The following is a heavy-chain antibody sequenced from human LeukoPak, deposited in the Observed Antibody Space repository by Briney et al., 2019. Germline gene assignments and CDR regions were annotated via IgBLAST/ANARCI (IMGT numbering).Heavy chain of an antibody. CDR3: ARARGSGWYRTDY. CDR2: INHSGST. J-gene: IGHJ4*02. Sequence: SETLSLTCAVYGGSFSGYYWSWIRQPPGKGLEWIGEINHSGSTNYNPSLKSRVTISVDTSKNQFSLKLSSVTAADTAVYYCARARGSGWYRTDYWGQGTLVTVSS. CDR1: GGSFSGYY. V-gene: IGHV4-34*01. D-gene: IGHD6-19*01.